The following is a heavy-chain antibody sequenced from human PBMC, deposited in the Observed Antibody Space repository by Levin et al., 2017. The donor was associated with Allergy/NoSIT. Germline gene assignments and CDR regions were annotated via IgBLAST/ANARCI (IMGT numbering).Heavy chain of an antibody. V-gene: IGHV3-53*01. CDR3: ASKAYHTSGFYFDY. D-gene: IGHD3-22*01. J-gene: IGHJ4*02. CDR2: IFSGGRT. CDR1: GLTVSSSY. Sequence: GGSLRLSCAASGLTVSSSYMSWVRQAPGKGLEWVSVIFSGGRTDYAGSVKGRFTISRDTSKNTMSLQMNSLRTEDTAMYYCASKAYHTSGFYFDYWGQGTLVTVSS.